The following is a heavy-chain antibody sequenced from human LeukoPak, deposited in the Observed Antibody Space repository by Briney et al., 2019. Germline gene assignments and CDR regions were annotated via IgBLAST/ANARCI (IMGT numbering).Heavy chain of an antibody. D-gene: IGHD3-9*01. J-gene: IGHJ4*02. CDR3: ARNYDVLTGYPYYFDH. CDR1: GFTFSNYA. CDR2: ITAGGSFK. Sequence: GGSLRLSCAASGFTFSNYAMNWVRQAPGKGLDWGSSITAGGSFKYYADSVEGRFTISRDNAKNSLYLQMSSLTPEDTAVYYCARNYDVLTGYPYYFDHWGQGILVTVSS. V-gene: IGHV3-21*01.